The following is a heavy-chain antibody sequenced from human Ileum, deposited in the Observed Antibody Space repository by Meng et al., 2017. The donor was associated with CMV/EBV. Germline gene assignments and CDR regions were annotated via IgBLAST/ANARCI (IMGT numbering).Heavy chain of an antibody. CDR1: GFPFRSYS. Sequence: CSSSGFPFRSYSMTWVRQAPGKGLEWVSSISRSSSYIYYADSVKGRFTISRDNAKNSLYLQMNSLRAEDTAVYYCARDKGSSSGEDYWGQGTLVTVSS. J-gene: IGHJ4*02. D-gene: IGHD6-6*01. CDR3: ARDKGSSSGEDY. V-gene: IGHV3-21*01. CDR2: ISRSSSYI.